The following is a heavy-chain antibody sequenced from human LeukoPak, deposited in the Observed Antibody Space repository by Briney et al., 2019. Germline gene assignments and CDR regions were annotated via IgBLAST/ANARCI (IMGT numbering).Heavy chain of an antibody. V-gene: IGHV1-24*01. D-gene: IGHD3-10*01. Sequence: GASVKVPCKVSGYTLTELSMHWVRQAPGKGLEWMGGFDPEDGETIYAQKFQGRVTMTEDTSTDTAYMELSSLRSEDTAVYYCATVVPAYYYGSGSYPSLDYWGQGTLVTVSS. CDR2: FDPEDGET. J-gene: IGHJ4*02. CDR1: GYTLTELS. CDR3: ATVVPAYYYGSGSYPSLDY.